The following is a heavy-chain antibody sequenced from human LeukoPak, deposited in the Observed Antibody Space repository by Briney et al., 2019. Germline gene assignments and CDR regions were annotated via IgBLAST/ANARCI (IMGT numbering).Heavy chain of an antibody. D-gene: IGHD6-13*01. J-gene: IGHJ5*02. CDR2: INPNSGGT. CDR3: ARDRSSSSNWFDP. V-gene: IGHV1-2*02. CDR1: GYTFTGYY. Sequence: ASVKVSCKASGYTFTGYYMHWVRQAPGQGLEWMGWINPNSGGTNYAQKLQGRVTMTTDTSTSTAYMELRSLRSDDTAVYYCARDRSSSSNWFDPWGQGTLVTVSS.